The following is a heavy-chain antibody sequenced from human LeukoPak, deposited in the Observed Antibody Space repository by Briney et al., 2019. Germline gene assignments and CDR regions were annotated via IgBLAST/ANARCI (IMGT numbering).Heavy chain of an antibody. J-gene: IGHJ5*02. CDR3: ARPPGITAAWFDP. V-gene: IGHV4-39*01. D-gene: IGHD6-13*01. CDR1: GGSISSSSYN. CDR2: FDNSGST. Sequence: SETLSLTGTVSGGSISSSSYNWGWIRQPPGKGLEWIGSFDNSGSTYYNPSLKSRVTISVDTSKDQFSLKLTSVTAADTAVYYCARPPGITAAWFDPWGQGTLVTVSS.